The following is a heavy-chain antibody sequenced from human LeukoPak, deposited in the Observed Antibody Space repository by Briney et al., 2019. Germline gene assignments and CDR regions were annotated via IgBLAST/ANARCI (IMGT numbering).Heavy chain of an antibody. Sequence: SGTLSLTCGVSGGSVDITNYWSWVRQAPGKGLEWIGEIAHDGTTNYNPSLRSRVAMSFDRANNQFSLSLTSVTAADTAVYYCTREDRPYCPFAYWGQGVLVTVSS. CDR3: TREDRPYCPFAY. D-gene: IGHD1-26*01. V-gene: IGHV4-4*02. J-gene: IGHJ4*02. CDR1: GGSVDITNY. CDR2: IAHDGTT.